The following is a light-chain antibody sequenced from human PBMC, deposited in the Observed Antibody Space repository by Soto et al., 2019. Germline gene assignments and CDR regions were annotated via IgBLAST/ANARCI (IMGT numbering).Light chain of an antibody. CDR1: QSVSGN. CDR2: GAS. J-gene: IGKJ1*01. V-gene: IGKV3D-15*01. CDR3: QQHNNSPPT. Sequence: EIVMTQSPATLSVSPGERATLSCRASQSVSGNLAWYQQKPGQAPRLLIYGASTRATGIPARFSGSGSGTDFTLTLTSVQSDDFVGNYCQQHNNSPPTFGDGIKMVIK.